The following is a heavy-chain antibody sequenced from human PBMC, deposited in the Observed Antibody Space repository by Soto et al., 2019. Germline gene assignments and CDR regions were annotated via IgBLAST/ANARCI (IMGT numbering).Heavy chain of an antibody. CDR2: IYPGDSDT. V-gene: IGHV5-51*01. D-gene: IGHD6-13*01. J-gene: IGHJ5*02. CDR1: GYSFTSYW. Sequence: PGESLKISCKGSGYSFTSYWIGWVRQMPGKGLEWMGIIYPGDSDTRYSPSFQGQVTISADKSISTAYLQWSSLKASDTAMYYCARHRGKYRSSVLTGWFDTWGQGTLVTVSS. CDR3: ARHRGKYRSSVLTGWFDT.